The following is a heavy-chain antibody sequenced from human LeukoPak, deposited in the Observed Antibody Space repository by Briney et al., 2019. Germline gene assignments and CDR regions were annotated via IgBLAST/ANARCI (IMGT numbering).Heavy chain of an antibody. V-gene: IGHV3-21*01. CDR2: ISSSSSYI. CDR1: GFTFSSYS. Sequence: GGSLRLSCAASGFTFSSYSMNWVRQAPGKGLEWVSSISSSSSYIYYADSVKGRFTISRDNAKNSLYLQMNSLRAEDTAVYYCARDHYSLRNLDCWGQGTLVTVSS. J-gene: IGHJ4*02. CDR3: ARDHYSLRNLDC. D-gene: IGHD2-15*01.